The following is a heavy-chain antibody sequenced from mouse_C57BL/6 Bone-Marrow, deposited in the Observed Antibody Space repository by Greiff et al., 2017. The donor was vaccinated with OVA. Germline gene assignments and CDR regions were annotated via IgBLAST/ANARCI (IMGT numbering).Heavy chain of an antibody. D-gene: IGHD1-1*01. CDR3: ARHVYVSSYELDY. CDR2: ISNGGGST. CDR1: GFTFSDYY. V-gene: IGHV5-12*01. Sequence: EVQLVESGGGLVQPGGSLKLSCAASGFTFSDYYMYWVRQTPEKRLEWVAYISNGGGSTYYPDTVKGRFTISRDNAKHTLYMQMSRLQSEDTAMYYCARHVYVSSYELDYWGQGTTLTVSS. J-gene: IGHJ2*01.